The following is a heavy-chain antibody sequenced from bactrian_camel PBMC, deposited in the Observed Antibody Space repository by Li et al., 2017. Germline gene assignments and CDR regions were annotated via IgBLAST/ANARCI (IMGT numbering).Heavy chain of an antibody. Sequence: VQLVESGGGLVQPGGSLRLSCAASGFTFSSYAMAWVRQAPGKGLEWVAAIYRDGPYTYYRDSVKARFTISRDNAKNTAYLQLNSLKPDDMAMYYCAKGLGLYSDYDNSRGQGTQVTVS. D-gene: IGHD4*01. CDR1: GFTFSSYA. CDR2: IYRDGPYT. CDR3: AKGLGLYSDYDNS. J-gene: IGHJ6*01. V-gene: IGHV3S40*01.